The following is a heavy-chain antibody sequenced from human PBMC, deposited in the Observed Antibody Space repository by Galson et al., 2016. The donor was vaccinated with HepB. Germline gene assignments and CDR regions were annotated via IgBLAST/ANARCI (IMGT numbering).Heavy chain of an antibody. D-gene: IGHD2-15*01. CDR1: GFTFSDNY. CDR3: AGDRPNCSGGSCPLDY. V-gene: IGHV3-11*01. CDR2: ISSSGNTI. J-gene: IGHJ4*02. Sequence: SLRLSCAASGFTFSDNYMSWIRQAPGKGLEWVSYISSSGNTIYYTDSVKGRFTISRDNPKNSLYLQMNSLRAEDTAVYYCAGDRPNCSGGSCPLDYWGQGTLVTVSS.